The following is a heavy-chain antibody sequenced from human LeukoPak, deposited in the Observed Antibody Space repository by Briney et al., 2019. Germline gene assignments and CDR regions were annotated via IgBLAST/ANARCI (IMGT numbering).Heavy chain of an antibody. Sequence: PSETLSLTCTVSGGSISSSSYYWGWIRQPPGKGLEWIGSIYYSGSTYYNPSLKSRATISVDTSKNQFSLRLSSVTAADTAVYYCARGHCTNGVCYTFDYWGQGTLVTVSS. J-gene: IGHJ4*02. CDR2: IYYSGST. CDR3: ARGHCTNGVCYTFDY. CDR1: GGSISSSSYY. D-gene: IGHD2-8*01. V-gene: IGHV4-39*01.